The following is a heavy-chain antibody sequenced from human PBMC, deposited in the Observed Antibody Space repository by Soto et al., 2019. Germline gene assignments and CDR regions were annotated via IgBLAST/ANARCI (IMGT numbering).Heavy chain of an antibody. J-gene: IGHJ4*02. V-gene: IGHV4-59*01. CDR2: IYYRVST. Sequence: QVQLQESGPGLVKPSETLSLTCTVSGGSISSYYWSWIRQPPGKGLEWIGYIYYRVSTNYNPSLKSRVTISVDTSKNQFSLKLSSVTAADTAVYYWARSFYSYDLFGSAFSFDYFGQGPLVTVSS. CDR3: ARSFYSYDLFGSAFSFDY. D-gene: IGHD5-18*01. CDR1: GGSISSYY.